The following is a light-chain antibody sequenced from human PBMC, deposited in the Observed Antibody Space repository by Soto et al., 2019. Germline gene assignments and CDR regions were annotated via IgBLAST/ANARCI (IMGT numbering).Light chain of an antibody. CDR3: QQYDNSPLT. Sequence: EIMLSQSPGTLFLTPGERATLSCRASQSVSSSYLAWYQQNPGQAPRLLIYGASNRATGIPDRFSGSGSGTDFTLTISRLEPEDFAVYYCQQYDNSPLTFGGGTMV. CDR1: QSVSSSY. CDR2: GAS. V-gene: IGKV3-20*01. J-gene: IGKJ4*01.